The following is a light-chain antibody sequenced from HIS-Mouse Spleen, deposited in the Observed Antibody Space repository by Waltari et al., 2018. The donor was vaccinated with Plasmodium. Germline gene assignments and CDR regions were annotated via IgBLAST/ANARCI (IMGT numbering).Light chain of an antibody. CDR3: QQYDNLPYT. CDR1: QDISNY. J-gene: IGKJ2*01. V-gene: IGKV1-33*01. Sequence: DIQMTQSPSSLSASVGDRVTITCQASQDISNYLHWYQQKPGKAPKLLIYDASNSETGVPSRFSGSGSGTDFTFTISSLQPEDIATYYCQQYDNLPYTFGQGTKLEIK. CDR2: DAS.